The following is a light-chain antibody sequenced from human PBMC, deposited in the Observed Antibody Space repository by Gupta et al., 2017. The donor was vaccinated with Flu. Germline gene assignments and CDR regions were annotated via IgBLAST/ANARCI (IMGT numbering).Light chain of an antibody. CDR1: QSISSY. Sequence: SPSSLSASVGDRVTITCRASQSISSYLNWYQQKPGKAPKLLIYAASSLQSGVASRFSGSGSGTDFTLTISSLQPEDFATYYCQQSYSTPAFGQGTKVEIK. CDR3: QQSYSTPA. CDR2: AAS. J-gene: IGKJ1*01. V-gene: IGKV1-39*01.